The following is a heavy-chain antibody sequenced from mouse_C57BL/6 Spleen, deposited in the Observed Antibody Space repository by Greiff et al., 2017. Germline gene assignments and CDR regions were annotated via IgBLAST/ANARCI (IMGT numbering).Heavy chain of an antibody. Sequence: VKLVESGAELVRPGASVTLSCKASGYTFTDYEMHWVKQKPVHGLEWIGAIDPETGGTAYNQKFKGKAILTADKSSSTAYMELRSLTSEDSAVYYCTREGTYYDSSGDYWGQGTTLTVSA. J-gene: IGHJ2*01. CDR1: GYTFTDYE. D-gene: IGHD1-1*01. CDR3: TREGTYYDSSGDY. V-gene: IGHV1-15*01. CDR2: IDPETGGT.